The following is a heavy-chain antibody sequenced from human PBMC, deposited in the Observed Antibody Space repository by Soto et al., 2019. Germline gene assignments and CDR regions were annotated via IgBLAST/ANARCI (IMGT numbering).Heavy chain of an antibody. CDR1: GYSISSGYY. CDR2: IYHSGST. V-gene: IGHV4-38-2*01. D-gene: IGHD3-3*01. J-gene: IGHJ4*02. CDR3: ARPRITIFGDFDY. Sequence: PSETLSLTCAVSGYSISSGYYWGWIRQPPGKGLEWIGSIYHSGSTYYNPSLKSRVTISVDTSKNQFSLKLSSVTAADTAVYYCARPRITIFGDFDYWGQGTLVTVSS.